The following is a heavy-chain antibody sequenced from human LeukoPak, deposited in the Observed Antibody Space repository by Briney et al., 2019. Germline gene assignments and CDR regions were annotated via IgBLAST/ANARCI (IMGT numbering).Heavy chain of an antibody. J-gene: IGHJ4*02. D-gene: IGHD3-22*01. CDR3: ARGPYYFDTSGINDY. CDR2: ISSSSSTI. CDR1: GFTFSSYS. V-gene: IGHV3-48*02. Sequence: GGSLRLSCAASGFTFSSYSMNWVRQAPGKGLEWVSYISSSSSTIYYADSVKGRFTISRDNAKNSLYLQMNSLRDEDTAVYYCARGPYYFDTSGINDYWGQGTLVTVSS.